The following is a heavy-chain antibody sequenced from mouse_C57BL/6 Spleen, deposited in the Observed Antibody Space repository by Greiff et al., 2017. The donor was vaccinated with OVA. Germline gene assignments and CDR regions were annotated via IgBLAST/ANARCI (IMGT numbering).Heavy chain of an antibody. V-gene: IGHV1-54*01. D-gene: IGHD1-1*01. CDR1: GYAFTNYL. Sequence: VKLMESGAELVRPGTSVKVSCKASGYAFTNYLIEWVKQRPGQGLEWIGVINPGSGGTNYNEKFKGKATLTADKSSSTAYMQLSSLTSEDSAVYFCARHYYGSSYGYFDYWGQGTTLTVSS. CDR3: ARHYYGSSYGYFDY. CDR2: INPGSGGT. J-gene: IGHJ2*01.